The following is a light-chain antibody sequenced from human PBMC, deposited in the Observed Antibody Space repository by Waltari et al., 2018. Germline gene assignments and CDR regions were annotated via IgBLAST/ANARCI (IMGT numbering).Light chain of an antibody. Sequence: DIQMTQSPSSLSASVGDRVTITCRASQSISHYLDWYQQKPGKAPKLRIYAASSLQSGVPSRFSGSGSGTDFTLTISSLQPEDFATYYCQQSYSTPYTFGQGTKLEIK. CDR2: AAS. CDR3: QQSYSTPYT. J-gene: IGKJ2*01. V-gene: IGKV1-39*01. CDR1: QSISHY.